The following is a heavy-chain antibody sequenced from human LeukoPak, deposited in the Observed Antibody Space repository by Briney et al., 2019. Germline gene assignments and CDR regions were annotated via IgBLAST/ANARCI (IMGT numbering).Heavy chain of an antibody. V-gene: IGHV1-2*02. D-gene: IGHD1-26*01. CDR2: INPNSGGT. CDR1: GYTFTGYY. Sequence: ASVKVSCKASGYTFTGYYMHWVRQAPGQGLEWMGWINPNSGGTNYAQKFQGRVTMTRDTSISTAYMELSRLRSDDPAVYYCARDSGSYYAYFDYWGQGTLVTVSS. J-gene: IGHJ4*02. CDR3: ARDSGSYYAYFDY.